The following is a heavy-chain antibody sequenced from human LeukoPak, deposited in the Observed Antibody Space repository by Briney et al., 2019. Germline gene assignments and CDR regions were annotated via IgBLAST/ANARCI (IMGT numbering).Heavy chain of an antibody. CDR2: ISSSSSTI. Sequence: PGGSLRLSCAASGFTFSSYSMNWVRQAPGKGLEWVSYISSSSSTIYYADSVKGRFTISRDNAKNSLYLQMNSLRAEDTAVYYCARERTFGELSNWFDPWGQGTLVTVSS. J-gene: IGHJ5*02. CDR3: ARERTFGELSNWFDP. D-gene: IGHD3-10*01. V-gene: IGHV3-48*04. CDR1: GFTFSSYS.